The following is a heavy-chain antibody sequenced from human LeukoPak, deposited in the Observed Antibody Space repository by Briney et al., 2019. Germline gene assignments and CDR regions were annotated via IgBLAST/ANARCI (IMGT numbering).Heavy chain of an antibody. D-gene: IGHD4-17*01. CDR3: ARAKRYDYGDYNPLDFDY. CDR1: GGSISSGSYY. J-gene: IGHJ4*02. CDR2: IYYSGST. Sequence: TSETLSLTCTVSGGSISSGSYYWSWIRQPAGKGLEWIGYIYYSGSTNYNPSLKSRVTISVDTSKNQFSLKLSSVTAADTAAYYCARAKRYDYGDYNPLDFDYWGQGTLVTVSS. V-gene: IGHV4-61*10.